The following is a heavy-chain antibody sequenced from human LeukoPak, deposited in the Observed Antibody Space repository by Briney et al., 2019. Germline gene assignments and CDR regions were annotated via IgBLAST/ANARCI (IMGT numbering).Heavy chain of an antibody. CDR2: LSSSSSYI. V-gene: IGHV3-21*01. D-gene: IGHD1-7*01. CDR3: ARALKLTGTHYAMDV. J-gene: IGHJ6*02. CDR1: GFIFSSYS. Sequence: PGGSLRLSCAASGFIFSSYSMNWFRQAPGKGLEWVSSLSSSSSYIYYADSVKGRFTISRDNAKNSLYLQMNSLRAEDTAVYCCARALKLTGTHYAMDVWGQGTTVTVSS.